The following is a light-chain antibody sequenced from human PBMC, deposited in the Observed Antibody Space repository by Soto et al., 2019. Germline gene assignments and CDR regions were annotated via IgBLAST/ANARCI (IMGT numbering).Light chain of an antibody. Sequence: QSVLTQPPSASGTPGQRVTISCSGSSSNIGSNTANWYRQLPGTAPKLLIYNNNQRPSGVPDRFSGSKSGTSASLAISGLESEDEADYYCAAWDDSLNGLFGGGTKLTVL. J-gene: IGLJ2*01. CDR2: NNN. CDR3: AAWDDSLNGL. V-gene: IGLV1-44*01. CDR1: SSNIGSNT.